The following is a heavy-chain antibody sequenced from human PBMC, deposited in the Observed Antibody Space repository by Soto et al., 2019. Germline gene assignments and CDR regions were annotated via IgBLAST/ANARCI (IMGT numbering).Heavy chain of an antibody. V-gene: IGHV4-31*03. Sequence: NPSETLSLTCTVSGGSISSGGYYWSWIRQHPGKGLEWIGYIYYSGSTYYNPSLKSRVTISVDTSKNQFSLKLSSVTAADTAVYYCARQPAAGTYYYYGMDVWGQGTTVTVSS. J-gene: IGHJ6*02. CDR3: ARQPAAGTYYYYGMDV. CDR2: IYYSGST. CDR1: GGSISSGGYY. D-gene: IGHD6-13*01.